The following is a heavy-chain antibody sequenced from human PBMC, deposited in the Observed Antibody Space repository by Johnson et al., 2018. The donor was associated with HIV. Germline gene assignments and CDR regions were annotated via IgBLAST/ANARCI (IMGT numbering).Heavy chain of an antibody. D-gene: IGHD2-15*01. V-gene: IGHV3-30-3*01. CDR2: ISYDGST. CDR3: AKGGISAFDI. J-gene: IGHJ3*02. Sequence: VQLVESGGGLVQPGGSLRLSCAASGFTFSSYEMNWVRQAPGKGLEWVAVISYDGSTSYADSVKGRFTISRDNSKNTLNLQMNTLRAEDTAIYHCAKGGISAFDIWGQGTMVTVSS. CDR1: GFTFSSYE.